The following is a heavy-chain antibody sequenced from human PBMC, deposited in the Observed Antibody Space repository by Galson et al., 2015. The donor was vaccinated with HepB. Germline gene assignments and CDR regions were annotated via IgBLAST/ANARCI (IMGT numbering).Heavy chain of an antibody. Sequence: SVKVSCKASGYTFYSYGISWVRQAPGQGLEWMGWISGYKGDTNYAQNLQGRVTMTTDTSTSTAYMELRSLRSDDTAVYYCARFGIRGSSSSAGFDYWGQGTLVTVSS. CDR1: GYTFYSYG. J-gene: IGHJ4*02. CDR2: ISGYKGDT. D-gene: IGHD6-6*01. CDR3: ARFGIRGSSSSAGFDY. V-gene: IGHV1-18*01.